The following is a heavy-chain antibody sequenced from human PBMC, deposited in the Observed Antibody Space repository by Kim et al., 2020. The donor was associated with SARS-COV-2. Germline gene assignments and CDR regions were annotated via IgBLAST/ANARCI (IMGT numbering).Heavy chain of an antibody. Sequence: SGSIGYADSVKGRFTISRDNAKNSLYLQMNSLRAEDTALYYCAKDLGMDVWGQGTTVTVSS. J-gene: IGHJ6*02. CDR2: SGSI. V-gene: IGHV3-9*01. CDR3: AKDLGMDV.